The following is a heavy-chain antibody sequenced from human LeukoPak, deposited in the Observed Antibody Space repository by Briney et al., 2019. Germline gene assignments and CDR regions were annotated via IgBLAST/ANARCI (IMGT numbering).Heavy chain of an antibody. CDR3: AKDYYNHQFDC. D-gene: IGHD3-22*01. V-gene: IGHV3-23*01. Sequence: GGSLRLSCAAQRFTFSNYAMNWVRQAPGKRLEWVSSISSGGDRINYADSVKGRFTISRDDSQNTLYLQMNSLSVEDTAVYFRAKDYYNHQFDCWGQGTLVTVSS. CDR2: ISSGGDRI. J-gene: IGHJ4*02. CDR1: RFTFSNYA.